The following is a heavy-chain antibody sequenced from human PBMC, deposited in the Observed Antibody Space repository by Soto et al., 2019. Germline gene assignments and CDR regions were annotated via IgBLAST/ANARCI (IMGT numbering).Heavy chain of an antibody. CDR3: AKDGEQLVGGFYYGMDV. CDR2: ISYDGSNK. V-gene: IGHV3-30*18. CDR1: GFTFSSYG. Sequence: PGGSLRLSCAASGFTFSSYGMHWVRQAPGKGLEWVAVISYDGSNKYYADSVKGRFTISRDNSKNTLYLQMSSLRAEDTAVYYCAKDGEQLVGGFYYGMDVWGQGTTVTVSS. J-gene: IGHJ6*02. D-gene: IGHD6-6*01.